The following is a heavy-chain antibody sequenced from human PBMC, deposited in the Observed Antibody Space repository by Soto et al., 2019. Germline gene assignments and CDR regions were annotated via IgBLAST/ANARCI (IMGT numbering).Heavy chain of an antibody. J-gene: IGHJ6*02. CDR1: GFTFSSYG. V-gene: IGHV3-33*01. D-gene: IGHD6-13*01. CDR2: IWYDGSNK. CDR3: ARDSTNSSSWYLGLCGMDV. Sequence: QVQLVESGGGVVQPGRSLRLSCAASGFTFSSYGMHWVRQAPGKGLEWVAVIWYDGSNKYYADSVKGRFTISRDNSKNTLYLQMNSLRAEDTAVYYCARDSTNSSSWYLGLCGMDVWGQGTTVTVSS.